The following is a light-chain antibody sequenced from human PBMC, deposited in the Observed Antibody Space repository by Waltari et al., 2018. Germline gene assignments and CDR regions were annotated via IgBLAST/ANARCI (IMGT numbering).Light chain of an antibody. J-gene: IGKJ1*01. CDR2: EAS. V-gene: IGKV3-20*01. CDR1: QSISIY. CDR3: QKYGTLPAT. Sequence: EIVLTQSSGTLTLSPAESGTLSCRASQSISIYLAWYHQKVGQPPRLLIYEASSRATGIPDRFSGSGSGTDFSLTISRLEPEDFAVYYCQKYGTLPATFGQGTKVEIK.